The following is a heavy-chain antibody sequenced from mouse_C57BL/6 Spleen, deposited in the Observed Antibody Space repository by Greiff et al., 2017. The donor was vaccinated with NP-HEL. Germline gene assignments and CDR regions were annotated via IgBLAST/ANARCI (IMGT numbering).Heavy chain of an antibody. D-gene: IGHD3-3*01. V-gene: IGHV14-4*01. Sequence: EVQVVESGAELVRPGASVKLSCTASGFNIKDDYMHWVKQRPEQGLEWIGWIDPENGDTEYASKFQGKATITADTSSNTAYLQLSSLTSEDTAVYYCTTSTRGAMDYWGQGTSVTVSS. CDR2: IDPENGDT. CDR3: TTSTRGAMDY. J-gene: IGHJ4*01. CDR1: GFNIKDDY.